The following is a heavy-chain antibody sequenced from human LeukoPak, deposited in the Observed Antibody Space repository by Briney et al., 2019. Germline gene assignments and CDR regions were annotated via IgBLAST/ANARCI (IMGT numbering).Heavy chain of an antibody. CDR1: GFTVSSNY. CDR3: AKDYGSGSYSVDY. V-gene: IGHV3-53*05. CDR2: IYSGGST. J-gene: IGHJ4*02. D-gene: IGHD3-10*01. Sequence: GGSLRLSCAASGFTVSSNYMSWVRQAPGKGLEWVSIIYSGGSTFYADSVKGRFTISRDNSKNTLYLQMTSLRSEDTAVYYCAKDYGSGSYSVDYWGQGTLVTVSS.